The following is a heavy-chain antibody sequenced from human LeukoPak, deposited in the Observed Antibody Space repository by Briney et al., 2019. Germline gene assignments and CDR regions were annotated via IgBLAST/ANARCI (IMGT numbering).Heavy chain of an antibody. J-gene: IGHJ4*02. CDR2: NSGSNGNT. V-gene: IGHV1-18*04. Sequence: GSVKGSCKTSGYTFTTYGISWVRQAPGQGLEWMGWNSGSNGNTKYAQKVQGRVTMTTDTSTTTAYMEVRSLRSDDTAVYYCARDRDRMVQGVTALFDYWGQGTLVTVSS. D-gene: IGHD3-10*01. CDR1: GYTFTTYG. CDR3: ARDRDRMVQGVTALFDY.